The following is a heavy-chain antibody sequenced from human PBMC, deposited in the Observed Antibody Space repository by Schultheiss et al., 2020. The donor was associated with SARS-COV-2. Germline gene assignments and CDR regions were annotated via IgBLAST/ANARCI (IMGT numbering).Heavy chain of an antibody. CDR3: ARDLCSSTSCYTNSYYYYGMDV. D-gene: IGHD2-2*02. CDR2: MSYDGNTK. CDR1: GFTFSSYG. Sequence: GGSLRLSCAASGFTFSSYGMHWVRQAPGKGLEWVAFMSYDGNTKFYADSVKGRFTISRDNSKNTLFLQMNSLRAEDTAVYYCARDLCSSTSCYTNSYYYYGMDVWGQGTTVTVSS. V-gene: IGHV3-30*19. J-gene: IGHJ6*02.